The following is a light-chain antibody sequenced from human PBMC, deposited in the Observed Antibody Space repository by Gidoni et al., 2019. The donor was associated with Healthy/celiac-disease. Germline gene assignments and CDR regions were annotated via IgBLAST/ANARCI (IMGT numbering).Light chain of an antibody. V-gene: IGKV3-15*01. J-gene: IGKJ1*01. CDR1: QSVSSN. CDR3: QQYNNWLRT. Sequence: EIVMPQSPATLSVSPGERATLSCRASQSVSSNLAWYQQKPGQAPKLLIYGASTRDTGIPARFSGSGSGTEFTLTISSLQSEDFAIYYCQQYNNWLRTFGQGTKVEIK. CDR2: GAS.